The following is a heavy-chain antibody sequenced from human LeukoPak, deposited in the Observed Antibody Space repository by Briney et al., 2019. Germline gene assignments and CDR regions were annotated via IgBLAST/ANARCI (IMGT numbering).Heavy chain of an antibody. V-gene: IGHV4-38-2*01. CDR1: GFTFSDYY. J-gene: IGHJ4*02. CDR2: IYYSGST. D-gene: IGHD3-10*01. Sequence: LRLSCAASGFTFSDYYMSWIRQPPGKGLEWIGSIYYSGSTYYNPSLKSRVTISVDTSKNQFSLKLSSVTAADTAVYYCARDHYYYGSGSYKGDFDYWGQGTLVTVSS. CDR3: ARDHYYYGSGSYKGDFDY.